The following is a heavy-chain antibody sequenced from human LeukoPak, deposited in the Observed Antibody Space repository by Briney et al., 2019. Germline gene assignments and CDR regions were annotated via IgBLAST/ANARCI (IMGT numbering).Heavy chain of an antibody. CDR1: GGSISSYY. V-gene: IGHV4-59*01. Sequence: SETLSLTCTVSGGSISSYYWSWIRQPPGKGLEWIGYIYYSGSTNYNPSLKSRVTISVDTSKKQFSLKLSPVTAADTAVYYCARGGKRFGELNNWFDPWGQGTLVTVSS. CDR3: ARGGKRFGELNNWFDP. D-gene: IGHD3-10*01. CDR2: IYYSGST. J-gene: IGHJ5*02.